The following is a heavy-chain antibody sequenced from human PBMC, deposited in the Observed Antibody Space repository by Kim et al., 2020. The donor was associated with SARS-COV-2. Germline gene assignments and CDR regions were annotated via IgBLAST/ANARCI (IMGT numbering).Heavy chain of an antibody. J-gene: IGHJ4*02. Sequence: YADSVKGRFTISRDNSKNTLYLQMNSLRAEDTAVYYCAKGRYSSSWPDDYWGQGTLVTVSS. CDR3: AKGRYSSSWPDDY. V-gene: IGHV3-30*02. D-gene: IGHD6-13*01.